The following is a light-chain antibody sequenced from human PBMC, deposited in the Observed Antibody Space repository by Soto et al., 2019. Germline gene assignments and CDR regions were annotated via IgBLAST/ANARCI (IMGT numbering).Light chain of an antibody. CDR2: LNSDGSH. Sequence: QPVLTQSPSASASLEASVKLTCTLSSGHSSYAIAWHQQQPEKGPRYLMKLNSDGSHSKGDGIPDRFSGSSSGAERYLTISSLQSEDEADYYCQTWGTGTWVFGGGTKLTVL. CDR1: SGHSSYA. J-gene: IGLJ3*02. CDR3: QTWGTGTWV. V-gene: IGLV4-69*01.